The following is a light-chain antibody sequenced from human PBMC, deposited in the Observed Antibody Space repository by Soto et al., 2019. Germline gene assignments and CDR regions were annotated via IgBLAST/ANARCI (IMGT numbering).Light chain of an antibody. V-gene: IGKV3-20*01. CDR2: DAS. CDR3: QHYDSARWT. J-gene: IGKJ1*01. Sequence: EIVLTQSPGTLSLSPGERATLSCRASQSFSNDYLAWYQQKPGQAPRLLIYDASRRATGIPDRFSGSGSGTDFSLTISRLEPEDFAVYYCQHYDSARWTFGLGTKVDI. CDR1: QSFSNDY.